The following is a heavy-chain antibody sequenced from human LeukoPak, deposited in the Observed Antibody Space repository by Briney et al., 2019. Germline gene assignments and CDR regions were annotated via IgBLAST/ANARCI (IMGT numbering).Heavy chain of an antibody. Sequence: GESLKISCKGSGYTFSNSIIGWVRQMPGKGLEWMGIIYPGDSETRYSPSFQGQVTISADKSISTADLQWNSLKASDTAMYYCARQTAMGRSGDYWGQGTLVTVSS. V-gene: IGHV5-51*01. CDR1: GYTFSNSI. CDR3: ARQTAMGRSGDY. CDR2: IYPGDSET. D-gene: IGHD5-18*01. J-gene: IGHJ4*02.